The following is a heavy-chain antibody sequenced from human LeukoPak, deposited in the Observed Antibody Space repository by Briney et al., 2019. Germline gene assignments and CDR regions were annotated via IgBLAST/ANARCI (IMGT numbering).Heavy chain of an antibody. CDR2: INHSGST. Sequence: SETLSLTCAVYGGSFSGYYWSWIRQPPGKGLEWIGEINHSGSTNYNPSLKSRVTISVDTSKNQFSLKLSSVTAADTAVYYCARFRSGWYVDYWGQGSLVTVSS. V-gene: IGHV4-34*01. J-gene: IGHJ4*02. D-gene: IGHD6-19*01. CDR1: GGSFSGYY. CDR3: ARFRSGWYVDY.